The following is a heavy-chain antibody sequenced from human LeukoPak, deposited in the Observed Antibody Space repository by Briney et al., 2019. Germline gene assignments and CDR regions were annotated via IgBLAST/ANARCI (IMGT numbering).Heavy chain of an antibody. CDR2: IYHSGST. D-gene: IGHD5-12*01. V-gene: IGHV4-30-2*01. CDR1: GGSISSGGYS. J-gene: IGHJ4*02. Sequence: SETLSLTCAVSGGSISSGGYSWSWIRQRPAKGLEWIGYIYHSGSTYYNPSLKSRVTISVDRSKNQFSLKLSSVTAADTAVYYCASDDRLRYFDYWGQGTLVTVSS. CDR3: ASDDRLRYFDY.